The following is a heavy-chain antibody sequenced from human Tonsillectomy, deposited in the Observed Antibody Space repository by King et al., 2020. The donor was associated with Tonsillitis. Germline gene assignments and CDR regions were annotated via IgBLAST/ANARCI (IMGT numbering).Heavy chain of an antibody. V-gene: IGHV4-39*07. CDR2: IYYSGNT. CDR3: ARRPRRGDWYFDL. D-gene: IGHD6-6*01. J-gene: IGHJ2*01. Sequence: QLQESGPGLVKPSETLPLTCTVSSGSISSSTYYWGWIRQPPGKGLEWIGSIYYSGNTYYNPSLKSRVTISVDTSKNQFSLKLSSVTAADTAMYYCARRPRRGDWYFDLWGRGTLVTVSS. CDR1: SGSISSSTYY.